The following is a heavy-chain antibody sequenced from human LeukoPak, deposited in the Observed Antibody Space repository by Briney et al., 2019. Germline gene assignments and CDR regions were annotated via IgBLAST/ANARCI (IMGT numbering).Heavy chain of an antibody. CDR2: IIPILNIT. D-gene: IGHD2-2*01. CDR1: GGTFSIYT. V-gene: IGHV1-69*02. Sequence: GASVSVSFKGSGGTFSIYTISWVRQAPGQGREWMGRIIPILNITDYTQNFQGRGILPADKSTSTAYMELSTLRSEDTAVYYCAKDGVVVVATSVYYYYYGMDVWGQGTTVTVSS. J-gene: IGHJ6*02. CDR3: AKDGVVVVATSVYYYYYGMDV.